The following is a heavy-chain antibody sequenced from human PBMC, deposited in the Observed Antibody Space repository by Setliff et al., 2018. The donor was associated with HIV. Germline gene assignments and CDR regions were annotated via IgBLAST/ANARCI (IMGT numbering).Heavy chain of an antibody. CDR2: IYYSGSTYYYGGST. J-gene: IGHJ4*02. Sequence: PSETLSLTCAVYGGSFSGYYWSWIRQPPGKGLEWIGFIYYSGSTYYYGGSTYYNPSLKSRVTISVDTSKNQFSLKLSSVTAADTAVYYCARHDTEYSSYPIDYWGQGNLVTVSS. CDR1: GGSFSGYY. V-gene: IGHV4-34*01. D-gene: IGHD6-6*01. CDR3: ARHDTEYSSYPIDY.